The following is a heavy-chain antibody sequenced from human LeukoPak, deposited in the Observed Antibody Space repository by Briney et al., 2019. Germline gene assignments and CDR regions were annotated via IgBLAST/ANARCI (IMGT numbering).Heavy chain of an antibody. CDR1: GFTFSSYS. J-gene: IGHJ3*02. D-gene: IGHD2-2*01. Sequence: PGGSLRLSCAASGFTFSSYSMNWVRQAPGKGLEWVSSISSSSSYIYYADSVKGRFTISRDNAKNSLYLQMNSLRAEDTAVYYCASSSTSRKLDDAFDIWGQGTTVTVSS. CDR3: ASSSTSRKLDDAFDI. CDR2: ISSSSSYI. V-gene: IGHV3-21*01.